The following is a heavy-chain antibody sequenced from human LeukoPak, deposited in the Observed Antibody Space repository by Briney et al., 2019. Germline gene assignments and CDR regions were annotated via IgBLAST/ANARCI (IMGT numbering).Heavy chain of an antibody. CDR1: GFTFSSYA. Sequence: PGASLRLSCAASGFTFSSYAMSWVRQAPGKGLEWVSAISGSGGSTYYADSVKGRFTISRDNSKNTLYLQMNSLRAEDTAVYYCAKLVIGYGKLDYWGQGTLVTVSS. CDR3: AKLVIGYGKLDY. D-gene: IGHD2/OR15-2a*01. J-gene: IGHJ4*02. V-gene: IGHV3-23*01. CDR2: ISGSGGST.